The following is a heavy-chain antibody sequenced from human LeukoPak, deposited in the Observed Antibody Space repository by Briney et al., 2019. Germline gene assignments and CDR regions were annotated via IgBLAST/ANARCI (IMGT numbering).Heavy chain of an antibody. V-gene: IGHV4-38-2*02. Sequence: PSETLSLTCTVSGYSISSGYYWGWIRQPPGKGLEWIGSIYHSGSTYYNPSLKSRVTISVDTSKNQFSLKLSSVTAADTAAYYCAVHPRKNIVVVVAATYWGQGTLVTVSS. CDR3: AVHPRKNIVVVVAATY. CDR1: GYSISSGYY. CDR2: IYHSGST. D-gene: IGHD2-15*01. J-gene: IGHJ4*02.